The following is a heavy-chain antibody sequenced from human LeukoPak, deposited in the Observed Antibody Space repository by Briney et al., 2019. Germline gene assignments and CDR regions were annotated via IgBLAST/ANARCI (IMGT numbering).Heavy chain of an antibody. CDR1: GFTFSNAW. D-gene: IGHD2-2*01. CDR2: IKSKTDGGTT. Sequence: GGSLRLSCAASGFTFSNAWMSWVRQAPGKGLEWVGRIKSKTDGGTTDYAAPVKGRFTISRDDSKNTLYLQMNSLKTEDTAVYYCTTDRYCSSTSCSAQYYYYYYYMDVWGKGPRSPSP. CDR3: TTDRYCSSTSCSAQYYYYYYYMDV. J-gene: IGHJ6*03. V-gene: IGHV3-15*01.